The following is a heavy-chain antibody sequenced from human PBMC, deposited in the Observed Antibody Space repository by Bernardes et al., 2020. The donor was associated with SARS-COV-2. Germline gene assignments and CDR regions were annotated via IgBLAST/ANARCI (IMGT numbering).Heavy chain of an antibody. D-gene: IGHD3-22*01. J-gene: IGHJ6*02. CDR2: ISSSSSYI. Sequence: GGSLRLSCAASGFTFSSYSMNWVRQAPGKGLEWVSSISSSSSYIYYADSVKGRFTISRDNAKNSLYLQMNSLRAEDTAVYYCARERDYYDSSGYYLGHYYGMDVWGQGTTVTVSS. CDR1: GFTFSSYS. CDR3: ARERDYYDSSGYYLGHYYGMDV. V-gene: IGHV3-21*01.